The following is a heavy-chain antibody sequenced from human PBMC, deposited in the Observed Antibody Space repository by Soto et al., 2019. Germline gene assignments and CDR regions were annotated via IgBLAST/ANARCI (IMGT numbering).Heavy chain of an antibody. CDR1: GGSISSDTHY. V-gene: IGHV4-39*01. J-gene: IGHJ4*02. D-gene: IGHD1-26*01. Sequence: QLQLQESGPGLVKPSETLSLTCTVSGGSISSDTHYWGWIRQPPGKGLEWIGTIHYSGSTYFGPSLKSRVTISVDTSKNQFSLKLSSVTAADTAVYYCARFVGTTAAGGYWGQGTLVTVSS. CDR2: IHYSGST. CDR3: ARFVGTTAAGGY.